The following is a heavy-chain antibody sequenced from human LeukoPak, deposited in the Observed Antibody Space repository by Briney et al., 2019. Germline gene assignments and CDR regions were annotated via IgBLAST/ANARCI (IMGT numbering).Heavy chain of an antibody. CDR2: ISGSGGST. D-gene: IGHD4-17*01. Sequence: GGSLRLSCAASGFTFSSYAMSWVRQAPGKGLEWVSAISGSGGSTYYADSVKGRFTTSRDNSKNTLYLQMNSLRAEDTAVYYCANLYGDYVLGYWGQGTLVTVSS. J-gene: IGHJ4*02. CDR1: GFTFSSYA. V-gene: IGHV3-23*01. CDR3: ANLYGDYVLGY.